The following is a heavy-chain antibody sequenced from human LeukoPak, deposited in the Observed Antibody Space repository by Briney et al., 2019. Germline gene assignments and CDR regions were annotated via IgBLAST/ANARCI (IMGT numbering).Heavy chain of an antibody. D-gene: IGHD2-21*02. CDR1: GFTFSSYA. CDR2: ISGSGGGT. CDR3: AKALEVTAIFDY. Sequence: PGGSLTLSCAASGFTFSSYAMSWVRQAPGKGLEWVSAISGSGGGTYYADSVKGRFTISRDNSKNTLYLQMNSLRAEDTAVYYCAKALEVTAIFDYWGQGTLVTVSS. J-gene: IGHJ4*02. V-gene: IGHV3-23*01.